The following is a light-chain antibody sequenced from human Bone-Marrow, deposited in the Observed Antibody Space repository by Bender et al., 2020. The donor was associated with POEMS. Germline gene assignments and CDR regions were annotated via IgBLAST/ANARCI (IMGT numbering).Light chain of an antibody. CDR1: NIGSKN. CDR2: DDV. J-gene: IGLJ3*02. Sequence: VSVAPGQTARITCGGDNIGSKNVPWYQQKPGQAPVVVIYDDVARPSGIPDRLSGSNSGNTATLTIRGVEGGDEADYYCQVWDISDRWVFGGGTRLTVL. CDR3: QVWDISDRWV. V-gene: IGLV3-21*02.